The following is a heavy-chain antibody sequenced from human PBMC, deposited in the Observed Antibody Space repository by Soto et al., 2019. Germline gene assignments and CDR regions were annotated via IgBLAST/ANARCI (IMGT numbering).Heavy chain of an antibody. J-gene: IGHJ6*03. Sequence: QVQLQQWGAGLLKPSETLSLTCAVYGGSFSGYYWSWIRQPPGKGLEWIGEINHSGSTNYNPSLKSRVTISVDTSKNQFSLKLSSVTAADTAVYYCARGSDRDKVRGVKGYYYMDVWGKGTTVTVSS. CDR1: GGSFSGYY. CDR3: ARGSDRDKVRGVKGYYYMDV. CDR2: INHSGST. V-gene: IGHV4-34*01. D-gene: IGHD3-10*01.